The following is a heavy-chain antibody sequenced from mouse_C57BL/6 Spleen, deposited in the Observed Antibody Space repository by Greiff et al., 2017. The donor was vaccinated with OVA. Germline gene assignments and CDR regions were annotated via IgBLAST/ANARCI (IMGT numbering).Heavy chain of an antibody. Sequence: QVQLQHPGAELVKPGASVKLSCKASGYTFTSYWMHWVKQRPGQGLEWIGMIHPNSGSTNYNEKFKSKATLTVDKSSSTAYMQLSSLTSEDSAVYYCARIGYYGSSLADWGQGTLVTVSA. CDR2: IHPNSGST. CDR1: GYTFTSYW. V-gene: IGHV1-64*01. CDR3: ARIGYYGSSLAD. D-gene: IGHD1-1*01. J-gene: IGHJ3*01.